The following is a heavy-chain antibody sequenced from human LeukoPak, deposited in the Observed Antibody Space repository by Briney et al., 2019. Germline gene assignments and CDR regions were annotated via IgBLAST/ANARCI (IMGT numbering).Heavy chain of an antibody. CDR1: GYTFTGYY. CDR3: ARRGSTSWSEYFQY. D-gene: IGHD6-13*01. Sequence: ASVKVSCKASGYTFTGYYMHWVRQAPGQGLEWMGWINPNSGGTNYAQKFQGRVTMTRDTFISTAYMELSRLRSDDTAVYYCARRGSTSWSEYFQYWGQGTLVTVSS. V-gene: IGHV1-2*02. J-gene: IGHJ1*01. CDR2: INPNSGGT.